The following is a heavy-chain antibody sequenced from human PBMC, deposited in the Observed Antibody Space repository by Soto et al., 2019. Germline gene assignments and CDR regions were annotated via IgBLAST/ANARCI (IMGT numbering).Heavy chain of an antibody. D-gene: IGHD6-19*01. CDR3: ASQTTPNSSGWYVGAFDI. Sequence: QVQLVESGGGVVQPGRSLRLSCAASGFTFSSYAMHWVRQAPGKGLEWVAVILYDGSNKYYADSVKGRFTISRDNSKNTLYLQMNSLRAEDTAVYYCASQTTPNSSGWYVGAFDIWGQGTMVTVSS. CDR2: ILYDGSNK. V-gene: IGHV3-30-3*01. J-gene: IGHJ3*02. CDR1: GFTFSSYA.